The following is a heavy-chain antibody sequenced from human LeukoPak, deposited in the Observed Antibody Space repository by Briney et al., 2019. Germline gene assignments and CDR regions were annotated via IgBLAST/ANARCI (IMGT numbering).Heavy chain of an antibody. CDR3: ARVTDGYSGYDWGGY. J-gene: IGHJ4*02. D-gene: IGHD5-12*01. CDR1: GYTFTSYG. V-gene: IGHV1-18*01. Sequence: ASVKVSCKASGYTFTSYGISWVRQAPGQGLEWMGWISAYNGNTNYAQKLQGRVTMTTDTSTSTAYMELRSLRSDDTAVYYCARVTDGYSGYDWGGYWGQGTLVTVSS. CDR2: ISAYNGNT.